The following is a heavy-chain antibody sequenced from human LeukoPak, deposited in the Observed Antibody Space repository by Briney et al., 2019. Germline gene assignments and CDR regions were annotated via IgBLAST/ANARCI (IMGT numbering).Heavy chain of an antibody. CDR2: IYWDNDK. V-gene: IGHV2-5*02. CDR1: GFSLNTSGVN. CDR3: AHSDSDTSSSWIYFDY. J-gene: IGHJ4*02. Sequence: GSGPTLVKPTQTLTLTCAFSGFSLNTSGVNVGWVRQPPGKALEWLALIYWDNDKRYSPSLKSRLTITKDTSKNQVVLTMTNMDPVDTATYYCAHSDSDTSSSWIYFDYWGQGTLVTVSS. D-gene: IGHD6-13*01.